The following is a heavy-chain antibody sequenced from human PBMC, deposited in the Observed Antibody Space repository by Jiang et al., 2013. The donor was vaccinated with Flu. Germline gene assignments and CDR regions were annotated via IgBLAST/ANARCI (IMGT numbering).Heavy chain of an antibody. D-gene: IGHD3-9*01. J-gene: IGHJ4*02. Sequence: SVKVSCKASGYTFTSYYMHWVRQAPGQGLEWMGRINPSGGSTTYAQKFQGRVTMTKDTSTSTVYMELSSLRSEDTAVYYCARDKTSLTFDYWGQGSLVTVSS. CDR2: INPSGGST. CDR1: GYTFTSYY. CDR3: ARDKTSLTFDY. V-gene: IGHV1-46*01.